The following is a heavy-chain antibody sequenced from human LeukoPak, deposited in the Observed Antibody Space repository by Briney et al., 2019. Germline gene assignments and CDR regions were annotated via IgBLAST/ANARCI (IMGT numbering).Heavy chain of an antibody. CDR1: GFTFSSYG. CDR3: ARQYCSGGDCYFFD. D-gene: IGHD2-15*01. V-gene: IGHV3-33*01. CDR2: IWCDGNNK. Sequence: GGSLRLSCAASGFTFSSYGMHWVRQAPGKGLEWVALIWCDGNNKYYADSVKGRFTISRDNSKNTLYLQVNSLRAEDTALYYCARQYCSGGDCYFFDWGQGTLVTVSS. J-gene: IGHJ4*02.